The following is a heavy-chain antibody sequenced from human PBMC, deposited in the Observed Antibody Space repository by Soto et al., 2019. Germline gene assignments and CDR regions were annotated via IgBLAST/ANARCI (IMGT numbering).Heavy chain of an antibody. V-gene: IGHV1-8*01. CDR1: GYTFTSYD. J-gene: IGHJ3*02. Sequence: QVQLVQSGAEVKKPGASVKVSCKASGYTFTSYDINWVRQATGQGLEWMGWMNPNSGNPGYAQKFKGRFTMTRNTSISTAYMELSSLRSEDTAVYYCAREVVAASYDAFDIWGQGTMVTVSS. CDR2: MNPNSGNP. CDR3: AREVVAASYDAFDI. D-gene: IGHD2-15*01.